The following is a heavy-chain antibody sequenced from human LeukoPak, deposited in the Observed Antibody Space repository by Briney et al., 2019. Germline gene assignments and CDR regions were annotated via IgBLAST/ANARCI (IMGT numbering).Heavy chain of an antibody. Sequence: SVKVSCKASGGTFSSYAISCVRQAPGQGRECMGRIIPILGIANYAQKFQGRVTITADKSTSTAYMELSSLRSEDTAVYYCATAHHYDILTGYSGFDYWGRGTLVTVSS. CDR2: IIPILGIA. CDR3: ATAHHYDILTGYSGFDY. J-gene: IGHJ4*02. V-gene: IGHV1-69*04. CDR1: GGTFSSYA. D-gene: IGHD3-9*01.